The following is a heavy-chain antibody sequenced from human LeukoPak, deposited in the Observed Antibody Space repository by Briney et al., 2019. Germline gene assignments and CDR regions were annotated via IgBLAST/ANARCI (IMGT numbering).Heavy chain of an antibody. J-gene: IGHJ4*02. CDR2: IKNDGSTT. Sequence: GGSLRLSCAASGFTFSSYWMHWVRQGPGKGLVWVSRIKNDGSTTSYADSVKGRFTIFRDNAKNTLYLQMSSLRAEDTAVYYCARDWDSSADYWGQGTLVSVSS. D-gene: IGHD3-22*01. V-gene: IGHV3-74*01. CDR1: GFTFSSYW. CDR3: ARDWDSSADY.